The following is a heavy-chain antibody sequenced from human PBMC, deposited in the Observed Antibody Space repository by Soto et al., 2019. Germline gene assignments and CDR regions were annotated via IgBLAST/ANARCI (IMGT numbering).Heavy chain of an antibody. CDR2: IYWDDDK. Sequence: QITLKESGPALVKPTQTLTLTCTFSGFSLSRGVGVGWIRQPPGRALEWLALIYWDDDKRYSPSLKSRLTITKDTSKNQVVLTMTNMAPADTGTYYCAHDHYDSLRGFDPWGQGTLVTVSS. CDR1: GFSLSRGVG. V-gene: IGHV2-5*02. CDR3: AHDHYDSLRGFDP. J-gene: IGHJ5*02. D-gene: IGHD5-12*01.